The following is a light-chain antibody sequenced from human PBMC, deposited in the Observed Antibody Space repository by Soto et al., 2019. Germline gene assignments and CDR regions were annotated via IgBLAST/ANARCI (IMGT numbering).Light chain of an antibody. CDR2: DGS. Sequence: EIVLTQSPATLSLATGERASLSCRASQSVSSYLAWYQQKPGQDPRLLIYDGSNRATGIPARFSGSGSGTDFTLTISSLEPGDFAVYYCQQRSNWPPWTFGQGTKVEIK. CDR3: QQRSNWPPWT. V-gene: IGKV3-11*01. CDR1: QSVSSY. J-gene: IGKJ1*01.